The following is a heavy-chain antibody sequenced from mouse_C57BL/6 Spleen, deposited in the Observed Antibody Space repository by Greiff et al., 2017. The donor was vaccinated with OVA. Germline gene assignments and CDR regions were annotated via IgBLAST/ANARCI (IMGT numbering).Heavy chain of an antibody. J-gene: IGHJ4*01. CDR1: GYTFTSYW. Sequence: QVQLQQSGAELVMPGASVKLSCKASGYTFTSYWMHWVKQRPGQGLEWIGEIDPSDSYTNYNQKFKGKSTLTVDKSSSTAYMQLSSLTSEDSAVYYCARSNYYGYDGGDYYAMDYWGQGTSVTVSS. CDR3: ARSNYYGYDGGDYYAMDY. CDR2: IDPSDSYT. V-gene: IGHV1-69*01. D-gene: IGHD2-2*01.